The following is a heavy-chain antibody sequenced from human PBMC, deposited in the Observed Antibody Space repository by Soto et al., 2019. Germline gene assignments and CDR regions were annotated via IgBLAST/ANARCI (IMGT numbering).Heavy chain of an antibody. CDR2: IYYSGST. D-gene: IGHD4-4*01. Sequence: QVQLQESGPGLVKPSETLSLTCTVSGGSISSYYWSWIRQPPGKGLEWIGYIYYSGSTNYNPSLKGRVTISVDTSKTQFSLKLSSVTAADTAVYCWARQFPSSNYGEYFDLWGRGPLVTVSS. CDR3: ARQFPSSNYGEYFDL. CDR1: GGSISSYY. V-gene: IGHV4-59*08. J-gene: IGHJ2*01.